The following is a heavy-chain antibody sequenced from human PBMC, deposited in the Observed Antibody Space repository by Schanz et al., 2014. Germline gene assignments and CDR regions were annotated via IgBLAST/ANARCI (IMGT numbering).Heavy chain of an antibody. Sequence: QVQLVQSGAEVKKPGSSVKVSCKASGGTFSTYTISWVRQAPGQGLEWMGRIIPILGIANYAQKFQGRVTNTADKSTSTAYMDLSSLRPEDTAVYYCARSNYYDNSDYDNSFDYWGQGTLVTVSS. D-gene: IGHD3-22*01. CDR1: GGTFSTYT. CDR3: ARSNYYDNSDYDNSFDY. CDR2: IIPILGIA. V-gene: IGHV1-69*02. J-gene: IGHJ4*02.